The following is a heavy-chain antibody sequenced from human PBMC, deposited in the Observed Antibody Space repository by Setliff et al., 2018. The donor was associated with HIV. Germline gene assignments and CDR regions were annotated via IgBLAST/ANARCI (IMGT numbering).Heavy chain of an antibody. CDR2: IFSSGST. CDR3: AGRIDNSGSFPDKNWFDT. D-gene: IGHD3-10*01. CDR1: GGSISSYC. J-gene: IGHJ5*02. Sequence: PSETLSLTCTVSGGSISSYCWNWIRQSPGRGLEWIGFIFSSGSTKYNPSLQSRFTMSIDTSKNQFSLKLTSVTAADTAVYYCAGRIDNSGSFPDKNWFDTWGQGSLVTAPQ. V-gene: IGHV4-4*09.